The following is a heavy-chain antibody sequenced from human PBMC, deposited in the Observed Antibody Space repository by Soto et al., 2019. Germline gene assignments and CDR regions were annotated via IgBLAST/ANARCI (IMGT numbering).Heavy chain of an antibody. J-gene: IGHJ6*03. D-gene: IGHD3-9*01. CDR3: ARDGRDYDILTLSLGYMYV. Sequence: GASVKVSCKASGYSFTSYGISWVRRAPGQGLEWMGWISAYNGNTNYAQKLQGRVTMTTDTSTSTAYMELRSLRSDDTAVYYCARDGRDYDILTLSLGYMYVWGKGTTVTVSS. CDR1: GYSFTSYG. CDR2: ISAYNGNT. V-gene: IGHV1-18*01.